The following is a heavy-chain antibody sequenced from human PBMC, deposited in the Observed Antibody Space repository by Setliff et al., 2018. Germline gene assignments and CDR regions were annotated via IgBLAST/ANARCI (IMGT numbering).Heavy chain of an antibody. D-gene: IGHD1-26*01. V-gene: IGHV4-61*02. CDR2: IHASGST. CDR1: GGSISSGDHY. Sequence: SETLSLTCTVSGGSISSGDHYWSWIRQPAGKGLEWIGRIHASGSTNYNPSLKSRVTISVDTSKNQFSLKLTSVTAADTAVYYCARSSSWSSSSFHIRGQGTMVTVS. CDR3: ARSSSWSSSSFHI. J-gene: IGHJ3*02.